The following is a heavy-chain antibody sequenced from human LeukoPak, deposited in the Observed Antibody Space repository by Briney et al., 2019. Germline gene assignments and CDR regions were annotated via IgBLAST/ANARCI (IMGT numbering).Heavy chain of an antibody. V-gene: IGHV4-59*08. CDR2: IYYSGST. J-gene: IGHJ6*02. D-gene: IGHD3-10*01. CDR1: GGSISSYY. CDR3: ARHLYYYGSGSYYNYYYGMDV. Sequence: SETLSLTCTVSGGSISSYYWSWIRQPPGKGLEWIGYIYYSGSTNYNPSLKSRVTISVDTSKNQFSLKLGSVTAADTAVYYCARHLYYYGSGSYYNYYYGMDVWGQGTTVTVSS.